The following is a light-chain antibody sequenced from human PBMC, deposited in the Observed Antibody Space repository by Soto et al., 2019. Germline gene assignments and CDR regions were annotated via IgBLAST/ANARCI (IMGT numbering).Light chain of an antibody. J-gene: IGLJ2*01. V-gene: IGLV2-8*01. CDR1: SSDVGGYNY. CDR3: SSDAGSNNLV. Sequence: QSVLTQPPSASGSPGQSVTISCTGTSSDVGGYNYVSWYQQHPGKAPKLMIYEVSKWPSGVPDRFSGSKSGNTASLTVSGLQPEDEADYYCSSDAGSNNLVFGGGTKVTVL. CDR2: EVS.